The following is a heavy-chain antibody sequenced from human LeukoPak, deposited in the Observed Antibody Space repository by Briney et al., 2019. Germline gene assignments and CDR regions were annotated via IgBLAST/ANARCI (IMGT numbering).Heavy chain of an antibody. V-gene: IGHV3-30*02. CDR3: AREGPRGNSQFDY. D-gene: IGHD2/OR15-2a*01. CDR2: IRYDGSNK. CDR1: GFTFSSYG. Sequence: GGSLRLSCAASGFTFSSYGMHWVRQAPGKGLEWVALIRYDGSNKYYADSVKGRLTISRDNSRNTLYLQMNSLRAEDTAVYYCAREGPRGNSQFDYWGQGTLVTVSS. J-gene: IGHJ4*02.